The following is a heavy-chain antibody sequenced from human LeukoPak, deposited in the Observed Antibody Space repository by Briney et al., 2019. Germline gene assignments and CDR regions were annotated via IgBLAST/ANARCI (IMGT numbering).Heavy chain of an antibody. J-gene: IGHJ4*02. V-gene: IGHV3-23*01. CDR3: AKEGDTSVGNYFDY. CDR2: FGESGGNS. D-gene: IGHD3-22*01. CDR1: GFTFSNYA. Sequence: QPGGSLRLSCAASGFTFSNYALSWVRQAPGKGLEWVSTFGESGGNSYYADSVKGRFTISRDNSKNTLYLQMNSLRAEDTAVYYCAKEGDTSVGNYFDYWGQGTLVTVPS.